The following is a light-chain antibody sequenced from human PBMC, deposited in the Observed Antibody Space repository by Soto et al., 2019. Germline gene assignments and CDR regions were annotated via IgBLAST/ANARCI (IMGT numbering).Light chain of an antibody. CDR3: QQSYSTPPYT. V-gene: IGKV1-39*01. CDR2: HAS. Sequence: DIQMTQSPSSLSASVGDRVTITCRPSQSISTYLNWYQQKPGKAPKLLIYHASRLQSGVPSRFSGSGSGTDFTLTISSLQREDFATYYCQQSYSTPPYTFGQGTKLEIK. J-gene: IGKJ2*01. CDR1: QSISTY.